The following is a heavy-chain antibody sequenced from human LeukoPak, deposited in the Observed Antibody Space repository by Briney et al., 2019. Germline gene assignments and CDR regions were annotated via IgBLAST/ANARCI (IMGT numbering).Heavy chain of an antibody. V-gene: IGHV4-59*11. CDR3: ARDLVTVTKGFDI. J-gene: IGHJ3*02. CDR1: GDSFSSHY. CDR2: ISHIGRT. D-gene: IGHD4-17*01. Sequence: PSETLSLTCAVSGDSFSSHYWTWIRQSPGTGLEWIGYISHIGRTNYNPSLKSRVTISIDTSRNQFSLKLRSVTAADTAVYYCARDLVTVTKGFDIWGQGTMVSVSS.